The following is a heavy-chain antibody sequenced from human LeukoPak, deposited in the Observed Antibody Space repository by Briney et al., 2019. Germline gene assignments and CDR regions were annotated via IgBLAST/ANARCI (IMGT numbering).Heavy chain of an antibody. CDR1: GFTFSSYA. D-gene: IGHD3-22*01. CDR3: AKVGYYDSSGYTDY. Sequence: GGSLRLSCAASGFTFSSYAMSWVRQAPGKGLEWVSAISGSGGSTNYADSVKGRFTMSRDNSKNTLYLQMNSLRAEDTAVYYCAKVGYYDSSGYTDYWGQGTLVTVSS. J-gene: IGHJ4*02. V-gene: IGHV3-23*01. CDR2: ISGSGGST.